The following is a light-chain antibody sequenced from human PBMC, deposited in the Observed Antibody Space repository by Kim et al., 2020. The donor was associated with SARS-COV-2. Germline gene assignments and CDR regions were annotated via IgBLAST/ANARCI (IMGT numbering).Light chain of an antibody. CDR1: QGISLY. CDR2: AAS. J-gene: IGKJ2*01. Sequence: DIQMTQSPSSLSASVGDRVTITCRASQGISLYLAWFQQTPGKAPKSLIYAASSLHSGVPSKFSGSGSGTEFTLTISSLQPEDFAIYYYQQYYRHPYTFGQGTKLEI. V-gene: IGKV1-16*02. CDR3: QQYYRHPYT.